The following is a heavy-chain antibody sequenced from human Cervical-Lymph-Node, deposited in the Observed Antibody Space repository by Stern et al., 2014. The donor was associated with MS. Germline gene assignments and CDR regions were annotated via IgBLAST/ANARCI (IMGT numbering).Heavy chain of an antibody. CDR3: ALSSETSDRWYSLGYDL. V-gene: IGHV1-69*01. CDR1: GGTFSKFP. J-gene: IGHJ5*02. CDR2: IFPVFGTP. D-gene: IGHD6-13*01. Sequence: KLVQSGAEVTKPGSSVKGFCKASGGTFSKFPSSWVRQAPGKGIEWMGGIFPVFGTPTYAQEFRGRVTITADVSTSTVYMELSSLRSDDTAVYYCALSSETSDRWYSLGYDLWGQGTLVTVSS.